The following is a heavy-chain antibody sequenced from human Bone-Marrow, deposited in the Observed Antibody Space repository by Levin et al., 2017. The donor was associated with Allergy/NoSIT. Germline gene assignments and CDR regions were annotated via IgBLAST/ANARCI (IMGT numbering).Heavy chain of an antibody. V-gene: IGHV3-53*01. D-gene: IGHD6-19*01. Sequence: GGSLRLSCAASGVTVSNNYMSWVRQAPGKGLEWVSVIYSGGSTYYANSVKGRFTISRDNSKNTVYLQMNSVRVEDTAVYYCARNPTDSCWVRGQGTLVTVSS. J-gene: IGHJ4*02. CDR3: ARNPTDSCWV. CDR2: IYSGGST. CDR1: GVTVSNNY.